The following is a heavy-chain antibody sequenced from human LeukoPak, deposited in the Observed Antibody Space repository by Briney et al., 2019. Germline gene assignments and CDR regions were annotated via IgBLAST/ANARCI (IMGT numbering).Heavy chain of an antibody. D-gene: IGHD3-9*01. CDR2: ISGGGGST. Sequence: GGSLRLSCAASGFTFTSYSMNWVRQAPGKGLEWVSTISGGGGSTYYADSVKGRFTISRDNSKNTLYLQMNSLRAEDTAVYYCTTPNSDVLTGSPGGYWGQGTLVTVSS. CDR3: TTPNSDVLTGSPGGY. J-gene: IGHJ4*02. V-gene: IGHV3-23*01. CDR1: GFTFTSYS.